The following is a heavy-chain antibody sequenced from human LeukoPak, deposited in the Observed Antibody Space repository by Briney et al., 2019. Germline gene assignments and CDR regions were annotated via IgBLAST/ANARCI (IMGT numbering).Heavy chain of an antibody. V-gene: IGHV3-9*01. CDR2: ISWNSGSI. J-gene: IGHJ2*01. CDR1: GFTFDDYA. CDR3: AKDIRAVLTYWYFDL. Sequence: PGGSLRLSCAASGFTFDDYAMHWVRQAPGKGLEWVSGISWNSGSIGYADSVQGRFTISRDNAKNSLYLQMNSLRAEDTALYYCAKDIRAVLTYWYFDLWGRGTLVTVSS. D-gene: IGHD2-8*01.